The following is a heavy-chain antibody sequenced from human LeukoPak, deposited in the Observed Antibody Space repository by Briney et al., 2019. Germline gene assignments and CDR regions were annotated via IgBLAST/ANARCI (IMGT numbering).Heavy chain of an antibody. CDR1: AYTFTGYY. J-gene: IGHJ4*02. Sequence: ASVKVSCKASAYTFTGYYMHWVRQAPGQGLEWMGWINPNSGGTNYAQKFQGRVTMTRDTSISTAYMELSRLTSDDTAVYYCARGDYSGSYYWFDYWGQGTLVTVSS. D-gene: IGHD1-26*01. CDR2: INPNSGGT. V-gene: IGHV1-2*02. CDR3: ARGDYSGSYYWFDY.